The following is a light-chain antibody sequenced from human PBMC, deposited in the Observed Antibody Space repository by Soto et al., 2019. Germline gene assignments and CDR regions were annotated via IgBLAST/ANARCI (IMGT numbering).Light chain of an antibody. V-gene: IGKV1-5*01. CDR3: QQYYSYPRT. Sequence: DIQMTQSPSTLSASVGDRVTITCRASQTISTWLAWYQQKPGKAPQLLIYDASSLKSGVPARFSGSGSGTDFTLTISCLQSEDFATYYCQQYYSYPRTFGQGTKVDIK. CDR1: QTISTW. CDR2: DAS. J-gene: IGKJ1*01.